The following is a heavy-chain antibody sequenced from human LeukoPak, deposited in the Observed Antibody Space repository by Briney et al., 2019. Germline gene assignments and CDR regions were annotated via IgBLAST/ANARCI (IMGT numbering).Heavy chain of an antibody. V-gene: IGHV1-46*01. J-gene: IGHJ5*02. CDR3: AKKPNFSRSSRRVLVGP. CDR2: INPSGGST. CDR1: GYTFTSYY. Sequence: ASVKVSCKASGYTFTSYYMHWVRQAPGQGLEWMGIINPSGGSTSYAQKFQGRVTITADESTRTAYMELSSLRSEDTAVYYCAKKPNFSRSSRRVLVGPRGQGTLVTVSS. D-gene: IGHD2-2*01.